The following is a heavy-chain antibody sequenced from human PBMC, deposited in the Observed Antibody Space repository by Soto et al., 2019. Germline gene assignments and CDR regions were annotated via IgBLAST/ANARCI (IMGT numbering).Heavy chain of an antibody. Sequence: QITLKESGPTLVKPTQTLTLTCTFSGFSLSTSGVGVGWIRQPPGKALEWLALIYWDDDKRYSPSLKSRLTITKDTSKNQVVLTMTNMDPVDTATYYCAHTPFDYSNYGVNWFDPWGQGTLVTVSS. D-gene: IGHD4-4*01. CDR2: IYWDDDK. V-gene: IGHV2-5*02. J-gene: IGHJ5*02. CDR3: AHTPFDYSNYGVNWFDP. CDR1: GFSLSTSGVG.